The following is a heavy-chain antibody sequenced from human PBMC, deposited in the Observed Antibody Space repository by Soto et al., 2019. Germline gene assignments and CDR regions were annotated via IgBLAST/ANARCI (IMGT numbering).Heavy chain of an antibody. CDR1: GGTFSSYP. CDR2: IIPFFGTS. D-gene: IGHD1-1*01. Sequence: QVQLVQSGAEVNKPGSSVKVSCEASGGTFSSYPINWVRQPPGQGLEWVGGIIPFFGTSNYAQKFQGRVTITANESTSTAFMELRSMRSEDTAVNYCARVEDITKYGMAVWGQGTPVTVSS. V-gene: IGHV1-69*01. CDR3: ARVEDITKYGMAV. J-gene: IGHJ6*02.